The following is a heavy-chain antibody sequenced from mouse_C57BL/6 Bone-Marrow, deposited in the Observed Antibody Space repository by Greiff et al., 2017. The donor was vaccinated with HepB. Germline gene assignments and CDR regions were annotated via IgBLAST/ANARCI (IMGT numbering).Heavy chain of an antibody. V-gene: IGHV5-4*01. Sequence: EVQRVESGGGLVKPGGSLKLSCAASGFTFSSYAMSWVRQTPEKRLEWVATISDGGSYTYYPDNVKGRFTISRDNAKNNLYLQMSHLKSEDTAMYYCAREDYGSSYLYWGQGTTLTVSS. CDR3: AREDYGSSYLY. CDR1: GFTFSSYA. D-gene: IGHD1-1*01. J-gene: IGHJ2*01. CDR2: ISDGGSYT.